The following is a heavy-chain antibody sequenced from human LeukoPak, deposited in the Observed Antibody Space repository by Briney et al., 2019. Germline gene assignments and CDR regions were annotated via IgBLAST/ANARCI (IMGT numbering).Heavy chain of an antibody. Sequence: SETLSLTCTVSGGSISSYYWSWIRQPPGKGLEWIGYIYYSGSTNYNPSLKSRVTISVDTSKNQFSLKLSSVTAADTAVYYCARVDYYYYYMDVWGKGTTVTVSS. J-gene: IGHJ6*03. CDR3: ARVDYYYYYMDV. V-gene: IGHV4-59*01. CDR1: GGSISSYY. CDR2: IYYSGST.